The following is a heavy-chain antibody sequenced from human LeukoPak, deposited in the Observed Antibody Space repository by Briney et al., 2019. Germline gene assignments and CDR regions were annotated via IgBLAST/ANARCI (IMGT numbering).Heavy chain of an antibody. CDR3: ARGGGGGYCSGGSCQKFDY. J-gene: IGHJ4*02. Sequence: SETLSLTCTVTGVSISSYYWSWIRQPPGKGLEWIGYIYHSGSTYYNPSLKSRVTISVDRSKNQFSLKLSSVTAADTAVYYCARGGGGGYCSGGSCQKFDYWGQGTLVTVSS. D-gene: IGHD2-15*01. CDR1: GVSISSYY. V-gene: IGHV4-59*12. CDR2: IYHSGST.